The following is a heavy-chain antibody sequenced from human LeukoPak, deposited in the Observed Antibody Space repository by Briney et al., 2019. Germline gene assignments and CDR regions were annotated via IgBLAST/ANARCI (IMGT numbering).Heavy chain of an antibody. CDR2: ISYDGSNK. Sequence: GGSLRLSCAASGFTFSSYAMHWVRQAPGKGLEWVAVISYDGSNKYYADSVKGRFTISRDNSKNTLYLQMNSLRAEDTAVYYCARDYLGYWGQGTLVTVSS. CDR3: ARDYLGY. CDR1: GFTFSSYA. J-gene: IGHJ4*02. V-gene: IGHV3-30-3*01.